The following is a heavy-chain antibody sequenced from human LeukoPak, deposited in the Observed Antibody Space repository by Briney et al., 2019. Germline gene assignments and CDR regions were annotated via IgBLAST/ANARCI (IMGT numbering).Heavy chain of an antibody. CDR3: AKQTHDYGGIDWFDP. Sequence: GGSLRLSCAASGFTFSGYAMSWVRQAPGKGLEWVSAISGSGSSTYYADSVKGRFTISRDNSKNTLYLQMNSLRAEDTAVYYCAKQTHDYGGIDWFDPWGQGTLVTVSS. J-gene: IGHJ5*02. D-gene: IGHD4-23*01. V-gene: IGHV3-23*01. CDR1: GFTFSGYA. CDR2: ISGSGSST.